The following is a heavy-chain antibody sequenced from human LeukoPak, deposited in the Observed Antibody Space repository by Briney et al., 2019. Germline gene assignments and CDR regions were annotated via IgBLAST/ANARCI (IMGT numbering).Heavy chain of an antibody. CDR3: TIDLRYCSSTSCYTDYFDY. Sequence: GGSLRLSCAASGFTFSSYAMSWVRQAPGKGLEWVSAISGSGGSTYYADSVKGRFTISRDNSKNTLYLQMNSLRAEDTAVYYCTIDLRYCSSTSCYTDYFDYWGQGTLVTVSS. CDR1: GFTFSSYA. CDR2: ISGSGGST. D-gene: IGHD2-2*01. V-gene: IGHV3-23*01. J-gene: IGHJ4*02.